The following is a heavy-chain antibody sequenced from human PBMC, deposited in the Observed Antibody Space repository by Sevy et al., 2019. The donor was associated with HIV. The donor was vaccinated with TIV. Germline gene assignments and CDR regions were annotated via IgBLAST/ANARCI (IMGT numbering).Heavy chain of an antibody. CDR3: ARDLPPSATTVAHFDY. D-gene: IGHD4-17*01. J-gene: IGHJ4*02. V-gene: IGHV3-48*03. CDR2: ISNSGTTI. CDR1: GFTFSSYE. Sequence: QAGGSLRLSCAASGFTFSSYEMNWVRQAPGKGLEWVSYISNSGTTISYSDSVRGRFSISRDNARNSLYLQMNSLRAEDTAVYYCARDLPPSATTVAHFDYWGQGTLVTVSS.